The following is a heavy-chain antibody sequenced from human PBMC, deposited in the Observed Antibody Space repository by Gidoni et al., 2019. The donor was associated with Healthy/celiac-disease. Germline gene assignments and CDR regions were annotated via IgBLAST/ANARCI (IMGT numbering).Heavy chain of an antibody. V-gene: IGHV3-30*04. J-gene: IGHJ5*02. D-gene: IGHD4-17*01. CDR1: GFTFSSYA. Sequence: QVQLVESGGGVVQPGRSLRLSCAASGFTFSSYAMHWVRQAPGKGLEWVAVISYDGSNKYYADSVKGRFTISRDNSKNTLYLQMNSLRAEDTAVYYCAKDPFRHAVTSTNWFDPWGQGTLVTVSS. CDR2: ISYDGSNK. CDR3: AKDPFRHAVTSTNWFDP.